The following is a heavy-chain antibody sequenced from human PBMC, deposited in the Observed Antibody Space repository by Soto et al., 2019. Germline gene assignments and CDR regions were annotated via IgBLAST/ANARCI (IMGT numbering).Heavy chain of an antibody. CDR2: IYSGGST. V-gene: IGHV3-53*01. Sequence: GGSLRLSCAASGFTVSSNYMSWVRQAPGKGLEWVSVIYSGGSTYYADSVKGRFTITRDNSKNTLYLQMNSLGAEDTAVYYCAKDQLYYYDSSGFDYWGQGTLVTVSS. CDR1: GFTVSSNY. CDR3: AKDQLYYYDSSGFDY. D-gene: IGHD3-22*01. J-gene: IGHJ4*02.